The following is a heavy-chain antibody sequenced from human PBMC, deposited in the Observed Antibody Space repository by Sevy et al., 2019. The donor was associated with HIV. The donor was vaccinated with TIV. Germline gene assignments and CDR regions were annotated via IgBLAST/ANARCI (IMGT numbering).Heavy chain of an antibody. CDR3: ARGLNYYVSGSFDY. D-gene: IGHD3-10*01. Sequence: SQTLSLTYSVSGVSITSGNSYWSWIRQPPGKGLEWTGYIFYNGNTNYNPTLESRVTMSVDTSNSQFSLSLRSVTAADTAVYYCARGLNYYVSGSFDYWGQGTLVTVSS. V-gene: IGHV4-61*01. CDR1: GVSITSGNSY. J-gene: IGHJ4*02. CDR2: IFYNGNT.